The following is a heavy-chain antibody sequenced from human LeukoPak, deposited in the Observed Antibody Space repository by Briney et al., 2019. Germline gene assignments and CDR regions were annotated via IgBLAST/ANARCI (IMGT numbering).Heavy chain of an antibody. D-gene: IGHD6-6*01. J-gene: IGHJ4*02. V-gene: IGHV4-39*07. CDR1: GGSISSSSYY. Sequence: SETLSLTCTVSGGSISSSSYYWGWFRQPPGKGLECIGSIYYSGSTYYNPSLKSRVTISVDTSKNQFSLKLSFVTAADTAVYYCARIEYSSSCDYWGQGTLVTVSS. CDR2: IYYSGST. CDR3: ARIEYSSSCDY.